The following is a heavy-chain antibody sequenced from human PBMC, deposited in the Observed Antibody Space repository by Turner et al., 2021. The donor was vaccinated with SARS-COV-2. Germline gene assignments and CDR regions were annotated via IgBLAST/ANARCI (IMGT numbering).Heavy chain of an antibody. J-gene: IGHJ6*02. D-gene: IGHD2-21*01. CDR3: AGEVVVLDTTNYGMDV. CDR1: GGSISSSSYY. V-gene: IGHV4-39*01. CDR2: IYYSGST. Sequence: QLQLQESGPGLVTPSETLSLTCPVSGGSISSSSYYWGWIRQPPGKGLEWIGSIYYSGSTYYNPSLKRRVTISVDTSKNQFSLKLSSVTAADTAVYYCAGEVVVLDTTNYGMDVWGQGTTVTVSS.